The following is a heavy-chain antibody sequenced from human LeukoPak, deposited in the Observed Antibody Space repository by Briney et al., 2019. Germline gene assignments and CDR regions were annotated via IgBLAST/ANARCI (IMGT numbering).Heavy chain of an antibody. V-gene: IGHV3-23*01. J-gene: IGHJ4*02. D-gene: IGHD3-3*02. CDR2: ISGSGGNT. Sequence: PGGSLRLSCVASGFTFSTYTMSWVRQAPGKGLEWVSAISGSGGNTYYADSVKGRFTISRDNSKNTLYLQMDSLRADDTAVYYCAKAAFSRTSYFDYWGQGTLVTASS. CDR1: GFTFSTYT. CDR3: AKAAFSRTSYFDY.